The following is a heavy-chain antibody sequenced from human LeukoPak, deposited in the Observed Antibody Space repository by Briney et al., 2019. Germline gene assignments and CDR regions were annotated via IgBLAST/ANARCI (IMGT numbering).Heavy chain of an antibody. Sequence: HPGGSLRLSCAASGFTVSSNYMSWVRQAPGKGLEWVSVIYSGGSTYYADSVKGRFTISRDNSKNTLYLQMNSLRAEDTAVYYCARAFRGAYGSGSYADYWGQGTLVTVSS. CDR2: IYSGGST. CDR3: ARAFRGAYGSGSYADY. CDR1: GFTVSSNY. J-gene: IGHJ4*02. V-gene: IGHV3-53*01. D-gene: IGHD3-10*01.